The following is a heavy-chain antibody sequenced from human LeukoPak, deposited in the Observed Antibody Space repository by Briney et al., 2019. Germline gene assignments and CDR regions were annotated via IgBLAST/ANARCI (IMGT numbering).Heavy chain of an antibody. J-gene: IGHJ3*02. D-gene: IGHD3-3*01. V-gene: IGHV4-59*01. Sequence: SETLSLTCTVSGGSISSYYWSWIRQPPGKGLEWIGYIYYSGSTNYNPSLKSRVTISVDTSKNQFSLKLSSVTAADTAVYYCARGFGQVNAFDIWGQGTMVIVSS. CDR2: IYYSGST. CDR3: ARGFGQVNAFDI. CDR1: GGSISSYY.